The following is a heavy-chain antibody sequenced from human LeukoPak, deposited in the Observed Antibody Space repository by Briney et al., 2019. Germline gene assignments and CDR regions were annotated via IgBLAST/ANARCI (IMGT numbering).Heavy chain of an antibody. CDR2: IKSKTDGGTT. D-gene: IGHD3-3*01. J-gene: IGHJ4*02. V-gene: IGHV3-15*01. Sequence: PGGSLRLSCAVSGLTFSNAWMSWVRQAPGKGLEWVGRIKSKTDGGTTDYAAPVKGRFTISRDDSKNTLYLQMNSLKTEDTAVYYCTTNLLLRGLRFLEWSLGQIDYWGQGTLVTVSS. CDR3: TTNLLLRGLRFLEWSLGQIDY. CDR1: GLTFSNAW.